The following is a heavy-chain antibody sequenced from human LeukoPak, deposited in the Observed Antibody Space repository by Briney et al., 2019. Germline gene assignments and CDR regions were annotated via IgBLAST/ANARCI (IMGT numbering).Heavy chain of an antibody. Sequence: PSETLSLTCTVSGGSISSSSYYWGWVRQPPGTGLEWIGSIYYSGSTYYNPSLKSRVTISVDTSKNQFSLKLSSVTAADTAVYYCARDSHYYDSSGHDYWGQGTLVTVSS. D-gene: IGHD3-22*01. CDR3: ARDSHYYDSSGHDY. V-gene: IGHV4-39*07. J-gene: IGHJ4*02. CDR1: GGSISSSSYY. CDR2: IYYSGST.